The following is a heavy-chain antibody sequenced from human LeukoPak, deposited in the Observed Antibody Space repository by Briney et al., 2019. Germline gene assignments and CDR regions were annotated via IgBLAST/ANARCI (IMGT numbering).Heavy chain of an antibody. J-gene: IGHJ4*02. CDR1: GFTFSSYG. CDR2: ISYDGSNK. CDR3: ARDYVAVAGSWGSFDY. Sequence: GGSLRLSCAASGFTFSSYGMHWVRQAPGKGLEWVAVISYDGSNKYYADSVKGRFTISRDNSENTLYLQMNSLRAEDTAVYYCARDYVAVAGSWGSFDYWGQGTLVTVSS. D-gene: IGHD6-19*01. V-gene: IGHV3-30*03.